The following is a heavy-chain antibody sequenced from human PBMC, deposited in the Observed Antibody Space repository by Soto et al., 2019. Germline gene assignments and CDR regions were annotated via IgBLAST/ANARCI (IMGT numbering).Heavy chain of an antibody. Sequence: GGTLRLSCAASGCTFRSFTMNWVRQAPGKGLEWVSTISSNSANIYYPDALRRRITIVRDNAKNLLHLQMNSLRAEDTAAYYCSRCGSRDRSARGWFDPWGPGTLVTVSS. CDR1: GCTFRSFT. CDR2: ISSNSANI. J-gene: IGHJ5*02. CDR3: SRCGSRDRSARGWFDP. D-gene: IGHD5-12*01. V-gene: IGHV3-21*01.